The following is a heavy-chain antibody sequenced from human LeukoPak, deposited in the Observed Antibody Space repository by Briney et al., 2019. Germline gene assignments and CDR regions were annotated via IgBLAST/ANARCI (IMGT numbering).Heavy chain of an antibody. CDR2: ISSSSSYI. V-gene: IGHV3-21*01. D-gene: IGHD3-10*01. CDR3: ARETTMVRGVSTCFDY. J-gene: IGHJ4*02. Sequence: GGSLRLSCAASGFTFSSYSMNWVRQAPGKGLEWVSSISSSSSYIYYADSVKGRFTISRDNAKNSLYLQMNSLRAEDTAVYYCARETTMVRGVSTCFDYWGQGTLVTVSS. CDR1: GFTFSSYS.